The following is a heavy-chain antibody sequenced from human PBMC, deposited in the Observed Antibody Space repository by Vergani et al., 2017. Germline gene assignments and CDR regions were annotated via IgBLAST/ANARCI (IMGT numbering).Heavy chain of an antibody. CDR2: IYHSGST. Sequence: QVQLQQWGAGLLKPSETLSLTCAVYGGSFSGYYWSWIRQPPGKGLEWIGEIYHSGSTNYNPSLKSRVTISVDKSKNQFSLKLCSVTAADTAVYYCARSESYYYGMDVWGQGTTVTVSS. CDR1: GGSFSGYY. CDR3: ARSESYYYGMDV. J-gene: IGHJ6*02. V-gene: IGHV4-34*01.